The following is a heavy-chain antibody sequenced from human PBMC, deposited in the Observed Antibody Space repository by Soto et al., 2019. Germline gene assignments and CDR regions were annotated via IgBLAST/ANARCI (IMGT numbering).Heavy chain of an antibody. CDR1: GYTFTSYD. CDR2: MNPNSGNT. J-gene: IGHJ5*02. V-gene: IGHV1-8*01. CDR3: ARERAVLLWFGEKNWFDP. D-gene: IGHD3-10*01. Sequence: ASVKVSCKASGYTFTSYDINWVRQATGQGLEWMGWMNPNSGNTGYAQKFQGRVTMTRNTSISTAYMELSSLRSEDTAVYYCARERAVLLWFGEKNWFDPWGQGTLVTAPQ.